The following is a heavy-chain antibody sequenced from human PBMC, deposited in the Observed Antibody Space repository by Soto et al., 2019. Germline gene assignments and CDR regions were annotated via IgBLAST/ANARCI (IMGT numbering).Heavy chain of an antibody. Sequence: GGSLRLSCAASGFTFSSYWMSWVRQAPGKGLEWVANIKQDGSEKYYVDSVKGRFTISRDNAKNSLYLQMNSLRAEDTAVYYCARAPSLGNGDYRFVWYFDLWGRGTLVTVSS. CDR2: IKQDGSEK. J-gene: IGHJ2*01. V-gene: IGHV3-7*01. CDR3: ARAPSLGNGDYRFVWYFDL. CDR1: GFTFSSYW. D-gene: IGHD4-17*01.